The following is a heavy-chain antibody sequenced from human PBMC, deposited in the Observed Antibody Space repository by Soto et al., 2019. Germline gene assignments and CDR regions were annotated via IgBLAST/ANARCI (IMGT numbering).Heavy chain of an antibody. V-gene: IGHV1-18*01. D-gene: IGHD1-26*01. CDR1: GYTFTNYG. CDR3: ARDAGGGSYLAY. J-gene: IGHJ4*02. Sequence: ASVKVSXKPSGYTFTNYGISWVRQAPGQGLEWMGWISAFNGNTKYAQKFQGRVTLTTDTSTSTAYMELRSLRYDDTAVYYCARDAGGGSYLAYWGQGTLVTVSS. CDR2: ISAFNGNT.